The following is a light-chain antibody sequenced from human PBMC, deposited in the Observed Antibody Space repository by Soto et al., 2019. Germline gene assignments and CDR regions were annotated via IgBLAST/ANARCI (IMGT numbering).Light chain of an antibody. Sequence: ALTQPASVSWSPGQSITISCTGTSSDVGVYNSVSWYRQDPGKAPKLMIYDVTNRPSGVSNRFSGSKSGNTASLTISGLQAEDEADYYCSSFTSSITYVFGTGTKVTVL. CDR1: SSDVGVYNS. CDR3: SSFTSSITYV. CDR2: DVT. V-gene: IGLV2-14*01. J-gene: IGLJ1*01.